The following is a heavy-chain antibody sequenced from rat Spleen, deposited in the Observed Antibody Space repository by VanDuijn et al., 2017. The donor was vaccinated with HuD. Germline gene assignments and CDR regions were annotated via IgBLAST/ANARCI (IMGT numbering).Heavy chain of an antibody. D-gene: IGHD5-1*01. Sequence: EVQLVESGGGLVQPGRSLKLSCAASGFTFNNYWMTWIRQAPGKGLEWVASITYDGSSTYYRDSVKGRFTISRDNAESTLYLQMDSLRSEDTATYYCTNNWELYYWGQGVMVTVSS. CDR3: TNNWELYY. CDR1: GFTFNNYW. J-gene: IGHJ2*01. CDR2: ITYDGSST. V-gene: IGHV5-31*01.